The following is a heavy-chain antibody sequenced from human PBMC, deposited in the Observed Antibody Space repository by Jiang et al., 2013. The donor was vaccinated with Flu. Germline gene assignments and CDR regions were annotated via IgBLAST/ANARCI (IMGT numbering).Heavy chain of an antibody. CDR2: IYPGDSDT. CDR3: ARLKYCSSGSCTLDY. Sequence: PGESLKISCKHSGYSFTTYWIGWVRQMPGKGLEWMGIIYPGDSDTRYSPSFQGQVTISADKSISTAYLQWSSLKASDTAMYYCARLKYCSSGSCTLDYWGQGTLVTVSS. J-gene: IGHJ4*02. V-gene: IGHV5-51*01. CDR1: GYSFTTYW. D-gene: IGHD2-15*01.